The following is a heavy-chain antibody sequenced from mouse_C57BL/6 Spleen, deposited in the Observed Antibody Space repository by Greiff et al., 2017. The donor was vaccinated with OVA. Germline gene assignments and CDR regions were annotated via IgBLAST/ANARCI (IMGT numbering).Heavy chain of an antibody. Sequence: QVQLQQPGAELVMPGASVKLSCKASGYTFTSYWMHWVKQRPGQGLEWIGEIDPSDSYTNYNQKFKGQSTLTVDKSSSTAYLQLSSLTSEDSAVYYGARGGQLRLQYAMDYWGQGTSVTVSS. D-gene: IGHD3-2*02. CDR2: IDPSDSYT. CDR1: GYTFTSYW. V-gene: IGHV1-69*01. J-gene: IGHJ4*01. CDR3: ARGGQLRLQYAMDY.